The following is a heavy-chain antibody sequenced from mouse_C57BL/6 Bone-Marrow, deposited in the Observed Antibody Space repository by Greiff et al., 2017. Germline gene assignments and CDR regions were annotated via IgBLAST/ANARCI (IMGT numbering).Heavy chain of an antibody. D-gene: IGHD2-3*01. V-gene: IGHV1-69*01. CDR1: CYTFTSYW. CDR3: ARDDDGYYPDY. Sequence: QVQLKQPGAELVMPGASVKLSCKASCYTFTSYWMHWVKQRPGQGLEWIGEIDPSDSYTNYNQKFKGKSTLTVDKSSSTAYMQLSSLTSEDSAVYYCARDDDGYYPDYWGQGTALTVSS. CDR2: IDPSDSYT. J-gene: IGHJ2*01.